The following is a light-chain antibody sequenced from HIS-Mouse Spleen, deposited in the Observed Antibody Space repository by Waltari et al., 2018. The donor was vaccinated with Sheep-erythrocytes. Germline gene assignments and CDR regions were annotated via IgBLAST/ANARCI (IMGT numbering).Light chain of an antibody. J-gene: IGLJ2*01. CDR2: DVS. CDR1: SSDVGGYNY. CDR3: CSYAGSYTFV. V-gene: IGLV2-11*01. Sequence: QSALTQPRSVSGSPGQSVTISCTGTSSDVGGYNYVPWSQQHPGKATKLMIYDVSKRPSGVPDRFSGSKSGNTASLTISGLQAEDEADYYCCSYAGSYTFVFGGGTKLTVL.